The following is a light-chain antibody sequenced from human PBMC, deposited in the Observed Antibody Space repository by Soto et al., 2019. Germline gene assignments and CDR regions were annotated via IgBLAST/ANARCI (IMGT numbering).Light chain of an antibody. J-gene: IGKJ1*01. V-gene: IGKV3-11*01. CDR3: LQRNNWPPWT. CDR2: DAS. CDR1: QTVGTF. Sequence: EVVLTQSPATLSLSPGERATLSCRASQTVGTFLAWYQLKPGQAPRLVIYDASNRAAGIPDRFSGSGSGTDFTLTISGLEPEDSALYYCLQRNNWPPWTFGQGTKVEIK.